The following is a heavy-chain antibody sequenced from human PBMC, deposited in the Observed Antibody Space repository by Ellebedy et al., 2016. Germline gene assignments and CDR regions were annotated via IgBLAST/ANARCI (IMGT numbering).Heavy chain of an antibody. D-gene: IGHD1-20*01. CDR1: GYTFTGYY. V-gene: IGHV1-2*04. CDR2: INPNSGGT. J-gene: IGHJ3*02. CDR3: ARDGITGTTRDGSFDI. Sequence: ASVKVSCXASGYTFTGYYMHWVRQAPGQGLEWMGWINPNSGGTNYAQKFQGWVTMTRDTSISTAYMELSRLRSDDTAVYYCARDGITGTTRDGSFDIWGQGTMVTVSS.